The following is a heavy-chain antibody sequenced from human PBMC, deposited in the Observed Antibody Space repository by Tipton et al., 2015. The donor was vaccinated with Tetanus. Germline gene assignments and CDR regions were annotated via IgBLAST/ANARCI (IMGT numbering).Heavy chain of an antibody. J-gene: IGHJ3*02. V-gene: IGHV5-51*01. Sequence: QLVQSGAEVKKPGESLKISCKGSGYTFTNNWIAWVRQMPGKGREWMGIIHPSDSDTRYSPSFQGQVTFSADRSISTAYLQWSSLKASDTAIYYCTRKGRAFDIWGQGTVVPVSS. CDR3: TRKGRAFDI. D-gene: IGHD1-26*01. CDR2: IHPSDSDT. CDR1: GYTFTNNW.